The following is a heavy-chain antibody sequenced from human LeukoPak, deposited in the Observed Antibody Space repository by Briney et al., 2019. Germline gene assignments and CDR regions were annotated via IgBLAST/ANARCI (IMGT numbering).Heavy chain of an antibody. CDR3: ASSYGSSAYYPFDY. CDR1: GFTFNRYN. V-gene: IGHV3-21*04. D-gene: IGHD3-22*01. Sequence: GESLRLSCAASGFTFNRYNMNWVRQAPGKGLEWVSSITSSGSSIIYADSVKGRLTISRDNAKNSLYLQMNTLRAEDTAIYYCASSYGSSAYYPFDYWGQGTLVTVFS. J-gene: IGHJ4*02. CDR2: ITSSGSSI.